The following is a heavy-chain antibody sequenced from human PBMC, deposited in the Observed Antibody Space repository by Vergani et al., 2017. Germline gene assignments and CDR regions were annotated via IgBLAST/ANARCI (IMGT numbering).Heavy chain of an antibody. Sequence: QVQLVESGGGVVQPVRSLRLSCAASGFTFSSYAMHWVRQAPGKGLEWVAVISYDGSNKYYADSVKGRFTISRDNSKNTLYLQMNSLRAEDTAVYYCARTYYDSSGYYFRPPQGDYWGQGTLVTVSS. J-gene: IGHJ4*02. D-gene: IGHD3-22*01. CDR3: ARTYYDSSGYYFRPPQGDY. V-gene: IGHV3-30-3*01. CDR2: ISYDGSNK. CDR1: GFTFSSYA.